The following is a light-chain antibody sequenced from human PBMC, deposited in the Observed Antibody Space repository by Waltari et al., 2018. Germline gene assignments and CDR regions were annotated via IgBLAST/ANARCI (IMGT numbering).Light chain of an antibody. J-gene: IGLJ1*01. CDR3: QVWDTSIDLSV. CDR1: NIADKN. Sequence: SYVLTQAPSVSVAPGETARITCGGNNIADKNVHWYQQKLGQAPVLVIFYDSDRPSGSPERFSGSNSGNTATLTISRAEAGDEADYYCQVWDTSIDLSVFGTGTKVTVL. CDR2: YDS. V-gene: IGLV3-21*04.